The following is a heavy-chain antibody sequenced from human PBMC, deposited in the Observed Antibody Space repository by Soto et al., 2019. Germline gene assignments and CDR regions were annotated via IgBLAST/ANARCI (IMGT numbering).Heavy chain of an antibody. CDR3: ARGFLYYDSSGYHGAPFDY. D-gene: IGHD3-22*01. Sequence: SETLSLTCAVYGGSFSGYYWRWIRQPPGKGLEWIGEINHSGSTNYNPSLKSRVTISVDTSKNQFSLKLSSVTAADTAVYYCARGFLYYDSSGYHGAPFDYWGQGTLVTVSS. CDR2: INHSGST. V-gene: IGHV4-34*01. J-gene: IGHJ4*02. CDR1: GGSFSGYY.